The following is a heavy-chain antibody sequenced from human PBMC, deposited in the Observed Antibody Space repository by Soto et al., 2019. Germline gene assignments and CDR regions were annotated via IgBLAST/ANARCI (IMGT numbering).Heavy chain of an antibody. CDR2: INAGNGNT. Sequence: ASVKVSCKASGYTFTSYAMHWVRQAPGQRLEWMGWINAGNGNTKYSQKFQGRVTITRDTSASTAYMELSSLRSEDTAVYYCAGDVSHDSSGYYSWMAIWGQGTLVTVSS. V-gene: IGHV1-3*01. CDR1: GYTFTSYA. CDR3: AGDVSHDSSGYYSWMAI. J-gene: IGHJ4*02. D-gene: IGHD3-22*01.